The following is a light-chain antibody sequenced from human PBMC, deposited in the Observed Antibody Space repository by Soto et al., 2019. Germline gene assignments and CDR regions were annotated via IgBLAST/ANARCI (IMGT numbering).Light chain of an antibody. Sequence: EIGMTQSPATLSVSHGEGATLSCRASQGIGDTLAWYQQKPGQTPRPLIYGTSIRATGVPARFSGSRSGAEFTLTISRLQSEDFAVYYRQHYVNWPLTFGGGTKVDIK. CDR3: QHYVNWPLT. CDR1: QGIGDT. J-gene: IGKJ4*01. CDR2: GTS. V-gene: IGKV3-15*01.